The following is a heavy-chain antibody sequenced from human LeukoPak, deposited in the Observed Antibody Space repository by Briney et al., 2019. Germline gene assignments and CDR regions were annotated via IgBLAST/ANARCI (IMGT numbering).Heavy chain of an antibody. Sequence: PGGSLRLTCAASGFTFNNYGMIWVSQAPGKGLEWVSYISSSSSTITYADSVKGRFTISRDNAKTSLYLQMNSLRAEDTAVYYCARETVGIDYWGQGTLVTVSS. V-gene: IGHV3-48*01. CDR1: GFTFNNYG. D-gene: IGHD4-23*01. CDR3: ARETVGIDY. CDR2: ISSSSSTI. J-gene: IGHJ4*02.